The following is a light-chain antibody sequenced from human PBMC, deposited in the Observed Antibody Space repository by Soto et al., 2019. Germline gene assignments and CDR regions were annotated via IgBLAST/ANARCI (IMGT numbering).Light chain of an antibody. CDR1: QSISSW. CDR3: QQYNTYSSLT. J-gene: IGKJ4*01. V-gene: IGKV1-5*01. CDR2: DAS. Sequence: DIQMTQSPSTLSASVGDRVTITCRASQSISSWLAWYQQKLGRARRLLIYDASSLESGVPSRFSGSGYGTEFTLTISSLQPDDFANYYCQQYNTYSSLTFGGGTKVDIK.